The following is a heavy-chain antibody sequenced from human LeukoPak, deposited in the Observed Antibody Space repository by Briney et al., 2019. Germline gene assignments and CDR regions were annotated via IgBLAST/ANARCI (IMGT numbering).Heavy chain of an antibody. CDR3: ARGVGAPSFYYYYGMDV. D-gene: IGHD1-26*01. J-gene: IGHJ6*02. CDR2: IHYSGTT. V-gene: IGHV4-59*01. Sequence: PSETLSLICTVSGGSISSYYWTWIRQPPEKGLEWIGFIHYSGTTNYKPSLRSRVTMSVDTSKNQFSLNLSSVTAADTAVYYCARGVGAPSFYYYYGMDVWGQGTTVTVSS. CDR1: GGSISSYY.